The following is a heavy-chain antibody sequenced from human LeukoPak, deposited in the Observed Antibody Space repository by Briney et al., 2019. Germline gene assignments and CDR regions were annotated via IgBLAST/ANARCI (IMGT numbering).Heavy chain of an antibody. V-gene: IGHV3-23*01. Sequence: GGSLRLSCAASGFTFSSYAMNWVRQAPGKWLEWVSIISDSGGSTYNADSVKGRFTISRDNSKNTLYLQMNSLRAEDTAVYYCAKGTMVRWDVWGQGTTVTVSS. D-gene: IGHD3-10*01. CDR1: GFTFSSYA. J-gene: IGHJ6*02. CDR2: ISDSGGST. CDR3: AKGTMVRWDV.